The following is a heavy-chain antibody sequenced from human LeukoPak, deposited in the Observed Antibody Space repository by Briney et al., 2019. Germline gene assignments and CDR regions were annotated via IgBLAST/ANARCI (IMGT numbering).Heavy chain of an antibody. D-gene: IGHD3-22*01. CDR2: ISSSGSTI. V-gene: IGHV3-48*03. J-gene: IGHJ4*02. Sequence: GGSLRLSCAASGFTFSSYEMNWVRQAPGKGLEWVSYISSSGSTIYYADSVKGRFTISRDNAKNSLYLQTNSLRAEDTAVYYCARDNYDSSGYYFDWGQGTLVTVPS. CDR3: ARDNYDSSGYYFD. CDR1: GFTFSSYE.